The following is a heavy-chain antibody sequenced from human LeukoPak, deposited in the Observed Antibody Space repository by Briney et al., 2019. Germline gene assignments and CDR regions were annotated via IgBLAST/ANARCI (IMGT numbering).Heavy chain of an antibody. CDR2: ISAYNGDT. D-gene: IGHD1-26*01. CDR3: ARGTWEAAATPHSFDT. CDR1: GYSFSSFG. Sequence: ASVKVSCKAFGYSFSSFGINWVRQAPGQGLEWMGWISAYNGDTKYEQKFQGRVTMTTDTFTSTVYMELRSLRYDDTAVYYCARGTWEAAATPHSFDTWGQGTLVTVSS. V-gene: IGHV1-18*01. J-gene: IGHJ4*02.